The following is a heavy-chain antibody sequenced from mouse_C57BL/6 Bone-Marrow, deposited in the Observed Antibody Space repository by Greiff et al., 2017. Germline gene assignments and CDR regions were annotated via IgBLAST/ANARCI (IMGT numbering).Heavy chain of an antibody. V-gene: IGHV1-61*01. CDR1: GYTFTSYW. CDR2: ISPSGGAT. J-gene: IGHJ4*01. D-gene: IGHD2-4*01. CDR3: SRGILRRGSYSMDC. Sequence: QVQLQQPGAELVRPGSSVKLSCKASGYTFTSYWMAWVKQRPGQGLEWIGNISPSGGATHYNQQFKNKATLPVDTSSSTAYMQHSSLTSDDSAVYYCSRGILRRGSYSMDCWGQGTLVTVSS.